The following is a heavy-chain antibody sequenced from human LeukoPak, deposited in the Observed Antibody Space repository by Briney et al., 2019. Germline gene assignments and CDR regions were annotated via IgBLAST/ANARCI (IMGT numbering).Heavy chain of an antibody. CDR2: ISYDGSNK. J-gene: IGHJ6*03. V-gene: IGHV3-30*03. Sequence: PGGSLRLSCAASGFTFSAYGMHWVRQAPGKGLEWVAVISYDGSNKYYADSVKGRFTISRDNSKNTLYLQMNSLRAEDTAVYYCASYYDSPYYYYYMDVWGKGTTVTVSS. D-gene: IGHD3-3*01. CDR1: GFTFSAYG. CDR3: ASYYDSPYYYYYMDV.